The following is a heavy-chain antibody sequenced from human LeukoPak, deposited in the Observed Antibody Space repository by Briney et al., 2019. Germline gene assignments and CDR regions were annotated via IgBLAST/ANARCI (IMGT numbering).Heavy chain of an antibody. CDR1: GFSFSNNY. J-gene: IGHJ4*02. Sequence: PGGPLRLSCAVSGFSFSNNYMNWVRQAPGKELEWVSLIYSRGGTSYADSVKGRFTISRDSSKNTLFLQMNSLRVEDTAVYYCARDPPGIAASGTYYWGQGTLVTVSS. CDR2: IYSRGGT. CDR3: ARDPPGIAASGTYY. D-gene: IGHD6-13*01. V-gene: IGHV3-53*01.